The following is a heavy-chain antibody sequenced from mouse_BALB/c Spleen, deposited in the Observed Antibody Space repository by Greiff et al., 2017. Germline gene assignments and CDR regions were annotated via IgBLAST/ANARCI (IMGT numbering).Heavy chain of an antibody. CDR3: ARHDYDVQGRDY. V-gene: IGHV3-2*02. J-gene: IGHJ2*01. CDR2: ISYSGST. D-gene: IGHD2-4*01. CDR1: GYSITSDYA. Sequence: DVKLQESGPGLVKPSQSLSLTCTVTGYSITSDYAWNWIRQFPGNKLEWMGYISYSGSTSYNPSLKSRISITRDTSKNQFFLQLNSVTTEDTATYYCARHDYDVQGRDYWGQGTTLTVSS.